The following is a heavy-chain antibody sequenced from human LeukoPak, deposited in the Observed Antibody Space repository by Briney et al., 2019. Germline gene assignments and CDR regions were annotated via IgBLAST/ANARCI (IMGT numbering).Heavy chain of an antibody. CDR2: ISYDGSNK. CDR1: GFTFSSYA. J-gene: IGHJ4*02. CDR3: ARDGTRGHYDILTGYYNPFDY. V-gene: IGHV3-30-3*01. Sequence: GGSLRLSCAASGFTFSSYALHWVRQAPGKGLEWVAVISYDGSNKYYADSVKGRFTISRDNSKNTLYLQMNSLRAEDTAVYYCARDGTRGHYDILTGYYNPFDYWGQGTLVTVSS. D-gene: IGHD3-9*01.